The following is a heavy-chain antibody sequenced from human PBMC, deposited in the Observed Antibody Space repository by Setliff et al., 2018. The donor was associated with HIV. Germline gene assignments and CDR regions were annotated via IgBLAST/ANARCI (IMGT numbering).Heavy chain of an antibody. Sequence: PSETLSLTCTVSGGSISRFYWSWIRQPPGKGLEWIGHIYYIGTTNYNPSLKSRVTISVDTSKYHFSLKLSSVTAADTAVYYCARFYDISGYYSNYHYYMDVWGKGTAVTSP. CDR2: IYYIGTT. CDR1: GGSISRFY. V-gene: IGHV4-59*12. CDR3: ARFYDISGYYSNYHYYMDV. D-gene: IGHD3-22*01. J-gene: IGHJ6*03.